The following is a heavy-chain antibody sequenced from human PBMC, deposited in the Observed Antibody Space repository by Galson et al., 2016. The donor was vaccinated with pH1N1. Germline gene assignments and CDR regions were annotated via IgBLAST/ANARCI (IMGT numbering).Heavy chain of an antibody. CDR3: AKVVRGSSWPSFDY. CDR2: ISYDGSNK. V-gene: IGHV3-30*18. Sequence: SLRLSCAASGFTFNKYGMHWVRQAPGKGLEWVAVISYDGSNKYYADSVKGRFTISRDDSKNMLYLQMNSLSAEDTAVYYCAKVVRGSSWPSFDYWGQGTLVTVSS. D-gene: IGHD6-13*01. J-gene: IGHJ4*02. CDR1: GFTFNKYG.